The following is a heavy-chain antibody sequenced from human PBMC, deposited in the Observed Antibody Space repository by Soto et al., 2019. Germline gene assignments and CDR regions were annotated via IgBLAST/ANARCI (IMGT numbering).Heavy chain of an antibody. CDR1: GFTFSSYA. CDR3: AKGPDDYGDYVGAFDI. Sequence: EVQLLESGGGLVQPGGSLRLSCAASGFTFSSYAMSWVRQAPGKGLEWVSAISGSGGSTYYADSVKGRFTISRDNSKNTLYQQMNSLRAEDTAVYYCAKGPDDYGDYVGAFDIWGQGTMVTVSS. V-gene: IGHV3-23*01. D-gene: IGHD4-17*01. CDR2: ISGSGGST. J-gene: IGHJ3*02.